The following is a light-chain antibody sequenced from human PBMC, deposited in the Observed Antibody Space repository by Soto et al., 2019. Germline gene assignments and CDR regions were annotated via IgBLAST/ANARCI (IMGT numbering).Light chain of an antibody. Sequence: EIVMPQFPATLPVSQGEMATLSCRASKGITRNLAWFQRKPGQAPRLLMYASSTRATGIPARFSGSGAGTEFTLTISSLQFEDFAVYYCQQYSDWPQTFGGGTKVEIK. J-gene: IGKJ4*01. CDR3: QQYSDWPQT. CDR2: ASS. CDR1: KGITRN. V-gene: IGKV3D-15*01.